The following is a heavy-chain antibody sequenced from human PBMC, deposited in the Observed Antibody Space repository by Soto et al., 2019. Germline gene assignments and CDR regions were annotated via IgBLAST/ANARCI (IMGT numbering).Heavy chain of an antibody. D-gene: IGHD2-2*01. CDR2: FDPEDGET. J-gene: IGHJ6*02. V-gene: IGHV1-24*01. CDR3: ATVGSVLVPADIDGMDV. Sequence: ASVKVSCKVSGYTLTELSMHWVRQAPGKGLEWMGGFDPEDGETIYAQKFQGRVTMTEDTSTDTAYMELSSLRSEDTAVYYCATVGSVLVPADIDGMDVWSQGTTVIVS. CDR1: GYTLTELS.